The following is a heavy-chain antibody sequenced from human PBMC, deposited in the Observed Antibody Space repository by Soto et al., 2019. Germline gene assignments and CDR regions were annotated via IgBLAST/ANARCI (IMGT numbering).Heavy chain of an antibody. J-gene: IGHJ3*02. CDR2: ISDNGGTT. V-gene: IGHV3-23*01. CDR1: EFTFSNYA. Sequence: GGSLRLSCAASEFTFSNYAMSWVRQAPGKGLEWVSSISDNGGTTYYADSVKGRFTISRDNSKNTLYLQMNSLRAEDTAVYYCAREGLLAVAGKDAFDIWGQGTMVTVSS. D-gene: IGHD6-19*01. CDR3: AREGLLAVAGKDAFDI.